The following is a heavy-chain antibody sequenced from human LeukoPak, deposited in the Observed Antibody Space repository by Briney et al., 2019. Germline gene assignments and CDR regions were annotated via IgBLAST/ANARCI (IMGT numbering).Heavy chain of an antibody. CDR2: ISYDGNNK. Sequence: GRSLRLSCAASGFTFSSYAMHWVRQAPGKGLEWVAVISYDGNNKYFADSVKGRFTISRDNSKNTLYLQVNSLRTEDTAMYYCARGSGTRVAPYYFDHWGQGTLVTVSS. V-gene: IGHV3-30-3*01. J-gene: IGHJ4*02. CDR3: ARGSGTRVAPYYFDH. CDR1: GFTFSSYA. D-gene: IGHD1-1*01.